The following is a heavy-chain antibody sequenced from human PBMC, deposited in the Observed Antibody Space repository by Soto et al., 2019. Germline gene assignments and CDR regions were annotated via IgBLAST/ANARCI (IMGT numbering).Heavy chain of an antibody. D-gene: IGHD6-19*01. J-gene: IGHJ3*02. CDR1: GDSVSSNSAA. CDR2: TYYRSKWYN. Sequence: PSQTLSLTCAISGDSVSSNSAAWNWIRQSPSRGLEWLGRTYYRSKWYNDYAVSVKSRITINPDTSKKQYSLQLNSVTPENTAVYYCATIKNIAVAHRNAFDIWGQGTMVTVS. V-gene: IGHV6-1*01. CDR3: ATIKNIAVAHRNAFDI.